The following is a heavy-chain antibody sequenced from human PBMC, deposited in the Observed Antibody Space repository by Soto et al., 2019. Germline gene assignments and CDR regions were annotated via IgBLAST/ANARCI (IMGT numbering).Heavy chain of an antibody. D-gene: IGHD1-26*01. CDR1: GFTVSSNH. Sequence: GGSLRLSCAASGFTVSSNHISWVRQAPGKGLEWVSVIYIGGNTYYADSVKGRFTISRHNSKNTVFLQMNSLRTEDTAVHYCARDSGKSNYFDYWGQGTLVTVS. CDR3: ARDSGKSNYFDY. CDR2: IYIGGNT. J-gene: IGHJ4*02. V-gene: IGHV3-53*04.